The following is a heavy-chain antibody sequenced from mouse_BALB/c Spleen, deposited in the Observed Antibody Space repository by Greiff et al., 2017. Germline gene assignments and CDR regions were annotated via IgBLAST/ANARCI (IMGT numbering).Heavy chain of an antibody. CDR1: GYTFSSYW. D-gene: IGHD1-1*01. CDR3: APYYGSSNWYFDV. J-gene: IGHJ1*01. V-gene: IGHV1-9*01. CDR2: ILPGSGST. Sequence: QVQLQQSGAELMKPGASVKISCKATGYTFSSYWIEWVKQRPGHGLEWIGEILPGSGSTNYNEKFKGKATFTADTSSNTAYMQLSSLTSEDSAVYYCAPYYGSSNWYFDVWGAGTTVTVSS.